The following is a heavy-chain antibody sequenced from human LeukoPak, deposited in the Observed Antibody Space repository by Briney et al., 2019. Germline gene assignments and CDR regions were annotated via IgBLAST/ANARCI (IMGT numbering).Heavy chain of an antibody. V-gene: IGHV1-2*02. CDR1: GGTFSSYA. Sequence: ASVKVSCKASGGTFSSYAISWVRQAPGQGLEWMGGIIPNSGDTRYAQRFQGRVTMTRDTSISTAYMELSRLRSDDTAVYYCTTSWIQVYYFDYWGQGTLVTVSS. CDR2: IIPNSGDT. D-gene: IGHD5-18*01. J-gene: IGHJ4*02. CDR3: TTSWIQVYYFDY.